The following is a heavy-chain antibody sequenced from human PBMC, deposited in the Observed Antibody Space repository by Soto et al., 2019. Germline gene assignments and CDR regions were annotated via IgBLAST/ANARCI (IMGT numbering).Heavy chain of an antibody. J-gene: IGHJ4*02. D-gene: IGHD2-2*01. Sequence: QVQLQESGPGLVKHSGTLSLTCAVSSGSISSSNWWSWVRQPPGKGLEWIGEIYHSGSTNYNPSLQSRVTISVDKSKNQFSRKRSSVPAADTAVYYCARRVSAAVPALYYFDYWGQGTLVTVSS. CDR2: IYHSGST. CDR1: SGSISSSNW. CDR3: ARRVSAAVPALYYFDY. V-gene: IGHV4-4*02.